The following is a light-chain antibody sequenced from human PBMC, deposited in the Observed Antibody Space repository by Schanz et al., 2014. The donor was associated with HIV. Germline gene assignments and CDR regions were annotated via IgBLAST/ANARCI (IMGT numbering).Light chain of an antibody. CDR2: NTD. J-gene: IGLJ3*02. Sequence: QTVVTQEPSFSVSPGGTVTLTCGLSSGSVSTSYYPTWYRQTPGQPPRTLIYNTDTRSSGVPDRFSGSILGNKAALTITGAQAEDESEYYCVLYMGGDVFWVFGGGTKLTVL. V-gene: IGLV8-61*01. CDR3: VLYMGGDVFWV. CDR1: SGSVSTSYY.